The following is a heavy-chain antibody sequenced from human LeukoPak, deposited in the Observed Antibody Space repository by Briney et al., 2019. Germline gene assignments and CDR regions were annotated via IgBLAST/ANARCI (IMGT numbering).Heavy chain of an antibody. CDR3: AIPGHGDDEALFDY. CDR1: GSSFTSYW. CDR2: IYPGDSDT. Sequence: KNGESLKISCWDSGSSFTSYWIGWVRQMPGKGLEWMGIIYPGDSDTRYSPSLQGQVTISADKSISTAYLQWSSLKASDTAMYYCAIPGHGDDEALFDYWGQGTLVTVSS. D-gene: IGHD4-17*01. V-gene: IGHV5-51*01. J-gene: IGHJ4*02.